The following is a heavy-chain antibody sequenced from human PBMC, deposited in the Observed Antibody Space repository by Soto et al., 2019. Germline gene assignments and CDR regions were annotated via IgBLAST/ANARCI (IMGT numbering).Heavy chain of an antibody. Sequence: PGGSLRLSCAASGFTFSSYEMNWVRQAQGQGLEWVSYISSSGSTIYYADSVKGRFTISRDNAKNSLYLQMNSLRAEDTAVYYCARGQPDSSGWYGTDAFDIWGQGTMVTVSS. D-gene: IGHD6-19*01. CDR2: ISSSGSTI. CDR3: ARGQPDSSGWYGTDAFDI. V-gene: IGHV3-48*03. J-gene: IGHJ3*02. CDR1: GFTFSSYE.